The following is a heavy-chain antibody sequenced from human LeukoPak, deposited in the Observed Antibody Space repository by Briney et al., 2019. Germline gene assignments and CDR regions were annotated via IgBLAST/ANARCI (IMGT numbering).Heavy chain of an antibody. V-gene: IGHV7-4-1*02. J-gene: IGHJ4*02. CDR1: GYTFTSYA. CDR3: ARGADYYGSGSYHFDY. D-gene: IGHD3-10*01. Sequence: GASVKVSCKASGYTFTSYAMNWVRQAPGQGLEWMGWTNTNTGNPTYAQGFTGRFVFSLDTSVSTAYLQISSLKAEDTAVYYCARGADYYGSGSYHFDYWGQGTLVTVSS. CDR2: TNTNTGNP.